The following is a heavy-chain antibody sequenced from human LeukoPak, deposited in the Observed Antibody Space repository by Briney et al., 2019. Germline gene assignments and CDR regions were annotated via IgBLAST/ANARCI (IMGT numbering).Heavy chain of an antibody. CDR2: ISSSSSYI. CDR1: GFTFSSYS. V-gene: IGHV3-21*01. Sequence: GGSLRLSCAASGFTFSSYSMNWVRQAPGKGLEWVSSISSSSSYIYYADSVKGRFTISRDNAKNSLYLQMNSLRAEDTAVYYCARGTYYDFWSGPSINNWFDPWGQGTLVTVSS. D-gene: IGHD3-3*01. CDR3: ARGTYYDFWSGPSINNWFDP. J-gene: IGHJ5*02.